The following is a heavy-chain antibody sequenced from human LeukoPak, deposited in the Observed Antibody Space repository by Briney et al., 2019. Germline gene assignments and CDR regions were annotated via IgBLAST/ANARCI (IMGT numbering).Heavy chain of an antibody. CDR3: ATDAFSYPNT. CDR1: GFSVSNFW. Sequence: SGGSLRLSCTGSGFSVSNFWMAWVRQAPRKGLEWVANINEDETGKYYVDSVKGRFTISRDNAKNSLFLQMNSVRVEDTAVYYCATDAFSYPNTWRPGTQVTVSS. D-gene: IGHD3-16*01. J-gene: IGHJ5*02. V-gene: IGHV3-7*03. CDR2: INEDETGK.